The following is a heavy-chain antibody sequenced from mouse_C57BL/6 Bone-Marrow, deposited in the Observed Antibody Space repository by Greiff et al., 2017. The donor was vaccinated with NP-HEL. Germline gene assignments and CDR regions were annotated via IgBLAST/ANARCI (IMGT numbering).Heavy chain of an antibody. CDR1: GFTFSDAW. CDR3: TLLAY. CDR2: IRNKANNHAT. Sequence: VKLMASGGGLVQPGGSMTLSCAASGFTFSDAWLDFVRPSPVQVLEWVAEIRNKANNHATYYAESVKGRFTISRDDSKSSVYLQMNSLRAEDTGIYYCTLLAYWGQGTLVTVSA. V-gene: IGHV6-6*01. J-gene: IGHJ3*01.